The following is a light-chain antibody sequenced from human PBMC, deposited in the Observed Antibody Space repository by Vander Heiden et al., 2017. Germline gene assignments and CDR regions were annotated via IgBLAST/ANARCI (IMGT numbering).Light chain of an antibody. Sequence: EIVMTQSPATRSGSPGERATLPCRARQSVSSNLAWYQQKPGQAPRLLIYGASTRATGIPARFSGSGSGTEFTLTISSLQSEDFAVYYCQQYNNWPLTFGGGTKVEIK. CDR1: QSVSSN. V-gene: IGKV3-15*01. CDR3: QQYNNWPLT. CDR2: GAS. J-gene: IGKJ4*01.